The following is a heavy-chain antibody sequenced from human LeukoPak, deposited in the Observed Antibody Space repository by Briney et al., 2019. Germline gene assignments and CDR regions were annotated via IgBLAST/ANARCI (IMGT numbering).Heavy chain of an antibody. Sequence: PSETLSLTCAVYGGSFSGYYWSWIRQPPGKGLEWIGEINHSGSTNYNPSLKSRVTISVDTSKNQFSLKLSSVTAADTAVYYCARLVVVIAGRDYWGQGTLVTVSS. V-gene: IGHV4-34*01. CDR1: GGSFSGYY. CDR3: ARLVVVIAGRDY. CDR2: INHSGST. D-gene: IGHD2-21*01. J-gene: IGHJ4*02.